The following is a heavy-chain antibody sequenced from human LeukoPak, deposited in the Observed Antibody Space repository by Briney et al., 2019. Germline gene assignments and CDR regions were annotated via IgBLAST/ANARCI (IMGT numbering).Heavy chain of an antibody. Sequence: GESLKISCKGSGYSFTSYWISWVRQVPGKGLEWMGRIDPSDSYTNYSPSFQGHVTISADKSISTAYLQWSSLKASDTAMYYCASIPQNYYGSGSYFQRADFDYWGQGTLVTVSS. D-gene: IGHD3-10*01. CDR2: IDPSDSYT. V-gene: IGHV5-10-1*01. CDR1: GYSFTSYW. J-gene: IGHJ4*02. CDR3: ASIPQNYYGSGSYFQRADFDY.